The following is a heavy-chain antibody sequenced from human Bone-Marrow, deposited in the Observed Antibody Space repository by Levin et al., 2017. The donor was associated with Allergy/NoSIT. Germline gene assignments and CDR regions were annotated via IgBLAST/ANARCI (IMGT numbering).Heavy chain of an antibody. CDR2: IWYDGSDK. CDR1: GFSFSNYG. D-gene: IGHD6-6*01. J-gene: IGHJ3*02. Sequence: GESLKISCAASGFSFSNYGMHWVRQAPGKGLEWVAHIWYDGSDKYYAKSVKGRFTISRDNSKNTLYLQMNSLRAEDTAEYYCAKDSAAAPPNAFDIWGQGTKVTVSS. V-gene: IGHV3-33*06. CDR3: AKDSAAAPPNAFDI.